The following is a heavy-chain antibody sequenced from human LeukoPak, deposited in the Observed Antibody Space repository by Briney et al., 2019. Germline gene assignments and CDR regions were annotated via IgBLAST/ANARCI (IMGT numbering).Heavy chain of an antibody. CDR2: IYYSGST. J-gene: IGHJ5*02. CDR1: GGSISSYY. CDR3: AKGRDGYH. Sequence: SETLSLTCSVSGGSISSYYWSWIRQPPGKGLEWIGYIYYSGSTNYNPSLKSRVTISVDTSKNQFSLKLSSVTAADTAVYYCAKGRDGYHWGQGTLVTVSS. V-gene: IGHV4-59*01. D-gene: IGHD5-24*01.